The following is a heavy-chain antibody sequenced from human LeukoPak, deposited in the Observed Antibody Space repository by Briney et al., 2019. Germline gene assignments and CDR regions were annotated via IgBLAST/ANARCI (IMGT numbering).Heavy chain of an antibody. V-gene: IGHV4-34*01. CDR1: GFTVSSNS. D-gene: IGHD6-13*01. Sequence: GSLRLSCAASGFTVSSNSMSWVRQPPGKGLEWIGEINHSGSTNYNPSLKSRVTISVDTSKNQFSLKLSSVTAADTAVYYCARWRSSSWYRVSGGQDWGQGTLVTVSS. J-gene: IGHJ4*02. CDR2: INHSGST. CDR3: ARWRSSSWYRVSGGQD.